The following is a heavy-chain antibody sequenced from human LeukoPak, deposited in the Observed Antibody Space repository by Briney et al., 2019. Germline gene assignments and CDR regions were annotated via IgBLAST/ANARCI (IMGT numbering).Heavy chain of an antibody. Sequence: SETLSLTCTVSGGSISSYYWSWIRQPPGKGLEWIGYIYYSGSTNYNPSLKSRVTISVDTSKNQFSLKLSSVTAADTAVYYCARGRNGGSYAFDIWGQGTMVTVSS. CDR2: IYYSGST. CDR3: ARGRNGGSYAFDI. V-gene: IGHV4-59*01. D-gene: IGHD2-15*01. J-gene: IGHJ3*02. CDR1: GGSISSYY.